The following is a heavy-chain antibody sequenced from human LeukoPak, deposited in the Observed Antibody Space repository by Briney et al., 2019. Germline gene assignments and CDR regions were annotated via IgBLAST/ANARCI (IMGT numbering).Heavy chain of an antibody. CDR3: ARDLEGTASGSYYRASTDV. V-gene: IGHV1-46*01. CDR1: GYTFTSYY. CDR2: INPSGGST. D-gene: IGHD3-10*01. J-gene: IGHJ6*04. Sequence: ASVKVSCKASGYTFTSYYIHWVRQAPGQGLEWMGIINPSGGSTSYAQKFQGRVTMTRDTSTSTVYMELSSLRSEDTAVYYCARDLEGTASGSYYRASTDVWGKGTTVTVSS.